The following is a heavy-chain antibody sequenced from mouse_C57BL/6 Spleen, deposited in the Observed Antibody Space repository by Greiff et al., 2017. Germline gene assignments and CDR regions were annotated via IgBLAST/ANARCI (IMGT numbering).Heavy chain of an antibody. J-gene: IGHJ1*03. CDR3: ARGGDFITTVVATRGYFDV. CDR1: GYTFTDYY. CDR2: IYPGSGNT. V-gene: IGHV1-76*01. D-gene: IGHD1-1*01. Sequence: VKLMESGAELVRPGASVKLSCKASGYTFTDYYINWVKQRPGPGLEWIARIYPGSGNTYYNEKFKGKATLTSEKSSSTAYMQLSSLTSEDSAVYFCARGGDFITTVVATRGYFDVWGTGTTVTVSS.